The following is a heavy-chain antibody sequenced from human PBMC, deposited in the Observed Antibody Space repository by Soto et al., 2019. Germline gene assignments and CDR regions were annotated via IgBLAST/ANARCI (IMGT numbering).Heavy chain of an antibody. J-gene: IGHJ6*02. Sequence: GGSLSLACAASGFTFSSYWMHWVRHAPGKGLVWVSRINTDASGTSYEDPLHGRFPISKDNDKNMMYLQMNSLRAEDTAVYYCARASYSGPPGIYYGMDVWGQGTPVTVSS. CDR3: ARASYSGPPGIYYGMDV. CDR2: INTDASGT. CDR1: GFTFSSYW. V-gene: IGHV3-74*01. D-gene: IGHD1-26*01.